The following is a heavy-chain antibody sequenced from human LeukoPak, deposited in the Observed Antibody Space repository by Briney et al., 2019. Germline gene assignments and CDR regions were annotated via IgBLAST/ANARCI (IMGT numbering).Heavy chain of an antibody. V-gene: IGHV1-2*06. CDR3: ARDFNDFWSGTIDY. D-gene: IGHD3-3*01. CDR1: GYTFTGYY. J-gene: IGHJ4*02. Sequence: VASVTVSCKASGYTFTGYYMHWVRQAPGQGLEWMGRINPNSGGTNYAQKFQGRVTMTRDTSISTAYMELSRLRSDDTAVYYCARDFNDFWSGTIDYWGQGTLVTVSS. CDR2: INPNSGGT.